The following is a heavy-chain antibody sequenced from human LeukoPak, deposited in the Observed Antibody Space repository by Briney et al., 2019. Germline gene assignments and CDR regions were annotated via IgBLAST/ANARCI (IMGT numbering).Heavy chain of an antibody. J-gene: IGHJ4*02. CDR2: IKQDGSEK. V-gene: IGHV3-7*01. D-gene: IGHD3-22*01. CDR1: GFTFSSYW. Sequence: GGSLRLSCAASGFTFSSYWMSWVRQAPGKGLEWVANIKQDGSEKYYVDSVKGRFTISRDNAKNSLYLQMNSLRAEDTAVYYCARYSYPYYYDSHFDYWGQGTLVTDSS. CDR3: ARYSYPYYYDSHFDY.